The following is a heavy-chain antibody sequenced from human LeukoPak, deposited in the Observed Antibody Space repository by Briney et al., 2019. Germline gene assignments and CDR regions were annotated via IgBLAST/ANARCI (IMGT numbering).Heavy chain of an antibody. CDR3: AVSGSNDLGDI. CDR1: GGSFSGYY. Sequence: SETLSLNCAVYGGSFSGYYWSWIRQPPGKGLEWIGEINHSGSTNYNPSLKSRVTISVDTSKNQFSLKLSSVTAADTAVYYCAVSGSNDLGDIWGQGTMVTVSS. CDR2: INHSGST. V-gene: IGHV4-34*01. D-gene: IGHD1-1*01. J-gene: IGHJ3*02.